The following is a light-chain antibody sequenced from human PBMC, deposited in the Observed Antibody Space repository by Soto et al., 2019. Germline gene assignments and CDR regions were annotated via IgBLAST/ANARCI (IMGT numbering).Light chain of an antibody. CDR3: PQDGTSAP. CDR1: QFLSSY. V-gene: IGKV3-20*01. CDR2: GAS. Sequence: LTQSPATLSLAPGDRATLSCRASQFLSSYLAWYQQKPGQAPRLLIYGASSRPTGLPDRFSGSGSGTDLTLTISRIDPLDFAVSYCPQDGTSAPLGQVAR. J-gene: IGKJ5*01.